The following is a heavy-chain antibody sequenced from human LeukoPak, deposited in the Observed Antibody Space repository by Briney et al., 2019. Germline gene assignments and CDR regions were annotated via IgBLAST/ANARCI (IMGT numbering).Heavy chain of an antibody. Sequence: SETLSLTCAVYGGSFSGYYWSWIRQPPGKGLEWIGEINHSGRTNYNPSLKSRVTISVDTSKNQFSLKLSSVTAADTAVYYCAREGVTFDYWGQGTLVTVSS. J-gene: IGHJ4*02. CDR1: GGSFSGYY. CDR3: AREGVTFDY. V-gene: IGHV4-34*01. D-gene: IGHD3-10*01. CDR2: INHSGRT.